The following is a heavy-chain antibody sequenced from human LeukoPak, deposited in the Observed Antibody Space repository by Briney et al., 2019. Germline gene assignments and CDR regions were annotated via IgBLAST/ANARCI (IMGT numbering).Heavy chain of an antibody. Sequence: KPGGSLRLSCAASGFTFSSYSMNWVRQAPGKGLEWVSSISSSSSYIYYADSVKGRFTISRDNAKNSLYLQMNSLRAEDTAVYHCARVRRDWGRGYSYPCDYWGQGTLVTVSS. CDR1: GFTFSSYS. D-gene: IGHD5-18*01. CDR3: ARVRRDWGRGYSYPCDY. J-gene: IGHJ4*02. V-gene: IGHV3-21*01. CDR2: ISSSSSYI.